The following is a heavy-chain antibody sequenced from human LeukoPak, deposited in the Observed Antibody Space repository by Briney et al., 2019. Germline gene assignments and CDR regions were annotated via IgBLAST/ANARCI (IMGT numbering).Heavy chain of an antibody. J-gene: IGHJ4*02. Sequence: SETLSLTCTVSGGSITNYYWSWIRQPPGKGLEWIGYIHNGGSTNHDPSLRSRVTMSVDTSKNQLSLQLFTVTAADTAVYYCAREGGSYRPLDYSGQGTLVTVSS. V-gene: IGHV4-4*08. D-gene: IGHD3-16*02. CDR1: GGSITNYY. CDR2: IHNGGST. CDR3: AREGGSYRPLDY.